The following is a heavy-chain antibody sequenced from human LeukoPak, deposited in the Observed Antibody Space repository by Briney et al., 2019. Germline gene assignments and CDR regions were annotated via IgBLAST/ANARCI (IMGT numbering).Heavy chain of an antibody. CDR1: GGTFSSYA. V-gene: IGHV1-69*05. J-gene: IGHJ1*01. Sequence: SGKVSCKASGGTFSSYAISWVRQAPGQGLEWMEGIIPIFGTANYAQKFQGRVTITTDQSTSTAYMELSSLRSEDTAVYYCARVRGSYRNPPLVFWGQKALVTVSS. CDR3: ARVRGSYRNPPLVF. D-gene: IGHD1-26*01. CDR2: IIPIFGTA.